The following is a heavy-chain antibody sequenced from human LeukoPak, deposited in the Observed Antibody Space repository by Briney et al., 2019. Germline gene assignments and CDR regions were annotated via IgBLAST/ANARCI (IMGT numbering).Heavy chain of an antibody. V-gene: IGHV4-34*01. Sequence: SETLSLTCAVYGGSFSGYYWSWIRQPPGKGLEWIGEINHSGNTNYNPSLKSRVTISVDTSKNQFSLKLSSVTAADTAVYYCARGIGYWGQGTLVTVSS. J-gene: IGHJ4*02. CDR3: ARGIGY. CDR1: GGSFSGYY. CDR2: INHSGNT.